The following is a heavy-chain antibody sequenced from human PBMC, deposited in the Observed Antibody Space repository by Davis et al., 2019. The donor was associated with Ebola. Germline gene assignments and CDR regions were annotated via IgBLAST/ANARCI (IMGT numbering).Heavy chain of an antibody. Sequence: ASVKVSCKASGYTFTGYYMHWVRQAPGQGLEWMGWINPNSGGTNYAQKLQGRVTMTTDTSTSTAYMELRSLRSDDTAVYYCARDGYCSSTSCYTLYYYYYGMDVWGQGTTVTVSS. D-gene: IGHD2-2*02. CDR1: GYTFTGYY. CDR3: ARDGYCSSTSCYTLYYYYYGMDV. J-gene: IGHJ6*02. CDR2: INPNSGGT. V-gene: IGHV1-2*02.